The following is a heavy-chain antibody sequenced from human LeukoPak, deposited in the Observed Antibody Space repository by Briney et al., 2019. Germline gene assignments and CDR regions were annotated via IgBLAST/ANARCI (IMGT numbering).Heavy chain of an antibody. CDR2: ISARNGNT. CDR1: GYTLTKFG. V-gene: IGHV1-18*04. CDR3: ARDGGYDFHYFDY. J-gene: IGHJ4*02. D-gene: IGHD5-12*01. Sequence: GASVKVSCKASGYTLTKFGFSWVRQAPGQGLEWMGWISARNGNTNYAQRVQGRVTMTTDTSTSTAYMELRSLRSDDTAVYFCARDGGYDFHYFDYWGQGTLVTVSS.